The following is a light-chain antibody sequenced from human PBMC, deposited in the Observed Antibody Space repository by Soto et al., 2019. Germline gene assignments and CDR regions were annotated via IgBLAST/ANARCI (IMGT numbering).Light chain of an antibody. CDR3: YTAADNNYV. Sequence: SYELTLPSSVSVSPGQTARITCSGDVLAKKYARWFQQKPGQAPVLVIYKDSERPSGIPERFSGSSSGTTVTLTISGAQVEDEADYYCYTAADNNYVFGTGTKVTVL. CDR1: VLAKKY. CDR2: KDS. J-gene: IGLJ1*01. V-gene: IGLV3-27*01.